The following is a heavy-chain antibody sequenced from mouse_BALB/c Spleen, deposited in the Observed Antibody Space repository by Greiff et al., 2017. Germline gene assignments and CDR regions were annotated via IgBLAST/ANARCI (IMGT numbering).Heavy chain of an antibody. Sequence: EVQLQQSGGGLVKPGGSLKLSCAASGFTFSDYYMYWVRQTPEKRLEWVATISDGGSYTYYPDSVKGRFTISRDNAKNNLYLQMSSLKSEDTAMYYCARDFLYGYGEGFAYWGQGTLVTVSA. CDR1: GFTFSDYY. D-gene: IGHD2-2*01. CDR2: ISDGGSYT. J-gene: IGHJ3*01. CDR3: ARDFLYGYGEGFAY. V-gene: IGHV5-4*02.